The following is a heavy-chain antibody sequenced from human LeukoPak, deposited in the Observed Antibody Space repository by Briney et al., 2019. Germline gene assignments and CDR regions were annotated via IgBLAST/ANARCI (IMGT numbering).Heavy chain of an antibody. Sequence: GGSLRLSCAASGFTVSSNYMTWVRQAPGKGLEWVSLIYSGGSTYYADSVKGRFTISRDNSKNTLYLQMNSLRAEDTAVHYCARVPRYNTYFDYWGQGTLVTVSS. CDR3: ARVPRYNTYFDY. D-gene: IGHD1-1*01. CDR1: GFTVSSNY. J-gene: IGHJ4*02. V-gene: IGHV3-66*01. CDR2: IYSGGST.